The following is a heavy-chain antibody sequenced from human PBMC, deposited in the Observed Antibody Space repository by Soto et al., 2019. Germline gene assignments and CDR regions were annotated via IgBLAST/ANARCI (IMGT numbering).Heavy chain of an antibody. V-gene: IGHV4-34*01. Sequence: PSETLALTCAVYRGPFSRYYSSWIRQALGKGMEWIGEINHGGSTNYNPSLKSRVTISVDTSKNQFSLNLNSVTAADTAVYYCARGSPRIAVAGVPPGRIPKNDYYGXDVWGQGTTVTVS. D-gene: IGHD6-19*01. CDR3: ARGSPRIAVAGVPPGRIPKNDYYGXDV. CDR1: RGPFSRYY. CDR2: INHGGST. J-gene: IGHJ6*02.